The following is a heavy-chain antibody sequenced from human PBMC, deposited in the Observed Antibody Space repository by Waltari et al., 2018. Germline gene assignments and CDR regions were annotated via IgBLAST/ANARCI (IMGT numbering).Heavy chain of an antibody. CDR2: INFSSDKI. D-gene: IGHD3-22*01. CDR3: VKGHYYDSNGYFES. Sequence: EVQLVESGGNLVQPCTSLRLPCAASGFRFDESALHWVRQSHGKGIYLVSVINFSSDKINYADSVRGRFTISRDNAGNSLFLQMNSLIPEDTAIYYCVKGHYYDSNGYFESWGQGTLVTVSS. J-gene: IGHJ4*02. CDR1: GFRFDESA. V-gene: IGHV3-9*01.